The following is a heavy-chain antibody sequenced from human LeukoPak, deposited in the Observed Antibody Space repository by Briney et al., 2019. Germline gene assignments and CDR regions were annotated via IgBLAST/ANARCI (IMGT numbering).Heavy chain of an antibody. V-gene: IGHV3-23*01. CDR2: LSGSGGNT. CDR3: ARASDPWLQLT. D-gene: IGHD5-24*01. J-gene: IGHJ5*02. CDR1: GFTFSSYA. Sequence: GGSLRLSCAASGFTFSSYAMSWVRQAPGKGLEWVSALSGSGGNTYYADSVRGRFTISRDNAQTSLYLQMNSLRAEDTAVYYCARASDPWLQLTWGQGTLVTVSS.